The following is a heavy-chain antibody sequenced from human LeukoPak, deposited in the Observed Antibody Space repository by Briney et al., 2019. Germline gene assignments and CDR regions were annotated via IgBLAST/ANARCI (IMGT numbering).Heavy chain of an antibody. D-gene: IGHD7-27*01. V-gene: IGHV3-9*03. CDR3: AIDLLANWGSGSAFDY. J-gene: IGHJ4*02. CDR1: GFTFDDYA. CDR2: ISWNSGSI. Sequence: GRSLRLSCAASGFTFDDYAMHWVRQAPGKGLEWVSGISWNSGSIGYADSVKGRFTISRDNAKNSLYLQMNSLRAEDMALYYCAIDLLANWGSGSAFDYWGQGTLVTVSS.